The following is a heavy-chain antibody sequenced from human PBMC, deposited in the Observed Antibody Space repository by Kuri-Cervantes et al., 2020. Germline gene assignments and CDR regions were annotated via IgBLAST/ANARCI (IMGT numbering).Heavy chain of an antibody. CDR1: GDTFTGYY. CDR3: ARERTPEKWEWSTPEAYDI. J-gene: IGHJ3*02. Sequence: ASVKVSCKASGDTFTGYYMHWVRQAPGQGLEWMGWINPSSGGTNYAQKFQGRVTMTRDTSISTAYMELSRLRSDDTAVYYCARERTPEKWEWSTPEAYDIWGQGTMVTVSS. D-gene: IGHD1-26*01. CDR2: INPSSGGT. V-gene: IGHV1-2*02.